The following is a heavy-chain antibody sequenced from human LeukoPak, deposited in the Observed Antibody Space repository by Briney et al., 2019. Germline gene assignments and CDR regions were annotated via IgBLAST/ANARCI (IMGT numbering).Heavy chain of an antibody. CDR3: ARDSSNWSFDY. CDR2: VNPSGGTT. Sequence: GASVKVSCKASGYSFNSYYMHWVRQAPGQGLEWLGIVNPSGGTTAYAQDFEGRITVTWDASTKTVYMELSSLRSQDTAIYYCARDSSNWSFDYWGQGTPVTVSS. D-gene: IGHD6-13*01. V-gene: IGHV1-46*02. CDR1: GYSFNSYY. J-gene: IGHJ4*02.